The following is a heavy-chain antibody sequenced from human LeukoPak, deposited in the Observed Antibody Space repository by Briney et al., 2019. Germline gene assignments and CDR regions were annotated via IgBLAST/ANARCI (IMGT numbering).Heavy chain of an antibody. D-gene: IGHD1-26*01. V-gene: IGHV1-46*01. J-gene: IGHJ4*02. Sequence: ASVKVSCKASGYAFTSYYMHWVRQAPGQGLEWMGIINPSGGLTSYAQKFQGRVTMTRDTSTSTVYMELSSLRSEDTAVYYCASPSTGVGAHAYWGQGILVTVSS. CDR1: GYAFTSYY. CDR2: INPSGGLT. CDR3: ASPSTGVGAHAY.